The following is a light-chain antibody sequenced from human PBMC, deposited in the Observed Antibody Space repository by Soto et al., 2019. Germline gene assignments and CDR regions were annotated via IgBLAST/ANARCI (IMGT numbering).Light chain of an antibody. CDR2: DVN. Sequence: QSVLTQPRSVSGSPGQSVTIFCTGSSSDVGAYNYVSWYQHNTGKAPKLLIYDVNKRPSGVPDRFSGSKFGNTASLTISGLQADDEATFYCCSYAGSYDYVFGTGTKVTVL. CDR3: CSYAGSYDYV. J-gene: IGLJ1*01. V-gene: IGLV2-11*01. CDR1: SSDVGAYNY.